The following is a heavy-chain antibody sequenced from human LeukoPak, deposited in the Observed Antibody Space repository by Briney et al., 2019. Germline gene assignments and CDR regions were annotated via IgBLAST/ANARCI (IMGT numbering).Heavy chain of an antibody. CDR3: AKDPLRRAAAANNWFDP. V-gene: IGHV3-23*01. J-gene: IGHJ5*02. CDR1: GFTFDDYG. CDR2: ISGSGGST. Sequence: GGSLRLSCAASGFTFDDYGMSWVRQAPGRGLEWVSAISGSGGSTYYADSVKGRFTISRDNSKNTLYLQMNSLRAEDTAVYYCAKDPLRRAAAANNWFDPWGQGTLVTVSS. D-gene: IGHD6-13*01.